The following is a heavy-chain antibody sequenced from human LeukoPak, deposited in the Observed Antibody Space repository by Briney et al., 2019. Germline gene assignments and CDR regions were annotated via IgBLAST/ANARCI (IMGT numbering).Heavy chain of an antibody. CDR2: ISAYNGNT. J-gene: IGHJ5*02. CDR3: ARVTFTSYNWFDP. V-gene: IGHV1-18*01. CDR1: LYTFTSSG. Sequence: GASVKVSRKASLYTFTSSGISWVRQAPGQRREWMGWISAYNGNTNYAQKLQGRVTMTTDTSTSTAYMELRSLRSDDTAVYYCARVTFTSYNWFDPWGQGTLVTVSS. D-gene: IGHD3-16*01.